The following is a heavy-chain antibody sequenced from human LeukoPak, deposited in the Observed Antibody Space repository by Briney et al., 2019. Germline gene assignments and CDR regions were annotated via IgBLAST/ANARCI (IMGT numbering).Heavy chain of an antibody. CDR2: INPNSGDT. J-gene: IGHJ4*02. V-gene: IGHV1-2*02. D-gene: IGHD6-6*01. CDR1: GYTFTDYY. CDR3: ARARWQLVPYFDS. Sequence: ASVKVSCKASGYTFTDYYMHWVRQALGQGLEWMGWINPNSGDTNFAQKFQGRVAMTRDTSISTAYLELGSLRSDDTAVYFCARARWQLVPYFDSWGQGTLVTVSS.